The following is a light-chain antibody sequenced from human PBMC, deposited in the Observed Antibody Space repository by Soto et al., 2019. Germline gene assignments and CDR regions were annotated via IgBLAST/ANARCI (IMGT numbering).Light chain of an antibody. CDR2: GAS. J-gene: IGKJ1*01. Sequence: EIALTQYPGTRSLSPGERATLSCRASESVSSRYLAWYQQKPGQAPRLLIYGASNRATGIPDRFSGSGSGTDFTLTISRLETEDFAVYYCQHYGSSPKWTFGQGTKVDIK. CDR1: ESVSSRY. CDR3: QHYGSSPKWT. V-gene: IGKV3-20*01.